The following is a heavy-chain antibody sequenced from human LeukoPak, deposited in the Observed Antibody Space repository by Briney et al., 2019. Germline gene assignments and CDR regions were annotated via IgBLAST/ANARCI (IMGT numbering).Heavy chain of an antibody. J-gene: IGHJ4*02. D-gene: IGHD4-11*01. CDR3: AREVTSVITLDY. Sequence: GGSLRLSFSASGFTFNAFWIRCGPQDPGRGAVWVSRVRDEGNRRSYANSVKGQLTISRNNAKNTLYLQMNSLRAEDTAVYYSAREVTSVITLDYWGQGTLVTVPS. V-gene: IGHV3-74*01. CDR1: GFTFNAFW. CDR2: VRDEGNRR.